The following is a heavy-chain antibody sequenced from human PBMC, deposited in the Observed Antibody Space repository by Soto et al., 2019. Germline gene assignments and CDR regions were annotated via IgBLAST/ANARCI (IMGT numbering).Heavy chain of an antibody. J-gene: IGHJ4*02. CDR1: GGSFSGYY. CDR3: ARGYYYDSSGYPHYFDY. Sequence: QVQLQQWGAGLLKPSETLSLTCAVYGGSFSGYYWSWIRQPPGKGLEWIGVINHSGSTNYNPSLKSRVTISVDTSKNQFSLKLSSVTAADTAVYYCARGYYYDSSGYPHYFDYWGQGTLVTVSS. CDR2: INHSGST. D-gene: IGHD3-22*01. V-gene: IGHV4-34*01.